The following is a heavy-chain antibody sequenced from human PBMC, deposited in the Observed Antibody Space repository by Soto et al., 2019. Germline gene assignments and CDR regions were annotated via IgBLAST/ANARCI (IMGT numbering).Heavy chain of an antibody. CDR3: ARVGGGNPTFGWFDP. CDR1: GGTFSSYA. J-gene: IGHJ5*02. CDR2: IIPIFGTA. D-gene: IGHD2-15*01. V-gene: IGHV1-69*12. Sequence: QVQLVQSGAEVKKPGSSVKVSCKASGGTFSSYAISWVRQAPGQGLEWMGGIIPIFGTANYAQKFQGRVTITADESTSTAYMELSRLRSEDTAVYYWARVGGGNPTFGWFDPWGQGTLVTVSS.